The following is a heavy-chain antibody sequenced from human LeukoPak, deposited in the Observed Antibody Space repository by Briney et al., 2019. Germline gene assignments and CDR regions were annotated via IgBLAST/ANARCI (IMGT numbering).Heavy chain of an antibody. J-gene: IGHJ4*02. CDR2: IYYSGST. Sequence: SETLSLTCTVSGGSISSSSYYWGWIRQPPGKGLEWIGSIYYSGSTYYNPSLKSRVTISVDTSKNQFSLKLSSVTAADTAVYYCARQRLGLNYYFDYWGQGTLVTVSS. D-gene: IGHD7-27*01. CDR3: ARQRLGLNYYFDY. V-gene: IGHV4-39*01. CDR1: GGSISSSSYY.